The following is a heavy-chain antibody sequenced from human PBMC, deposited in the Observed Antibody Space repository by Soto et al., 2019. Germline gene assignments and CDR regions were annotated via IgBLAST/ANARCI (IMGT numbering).Heavy chain of an antibody. CDR2: ITSNSIYK. CDR1: GFTFSDYD. Sequence: EVQLVESGGGLVKPGGSLRLSCAASGFTFSDYDMTWVRQAPGKGLEWVSSITSNSIYKYSADSLKGRFTISRDNAKNTLFLQINSLRAEDTAVYYCARDLSGGDYYYHGLDVWGQGTTGTVSS. J-gene: IGHJ6*02. D-gene: IGHD1-26*01. V-gene: IGHV3-21*01. CDR3: ARDLSGGDYYYHGLDV.